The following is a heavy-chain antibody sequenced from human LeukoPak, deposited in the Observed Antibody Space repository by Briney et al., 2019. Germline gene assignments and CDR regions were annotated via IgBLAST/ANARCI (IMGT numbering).Heavy chain of an antibody. J-gene: IGHJ4*02. V-gene: IGHV1-18*01. CDR2: ISAYNGNT. CDR1: GYTFTSYG. CDR3: ARTLPTYSSGWYQDY. D-gene: IGHD6-19*01. Sequence: ASVKVSCKASGYTFTSYGISWVRQAPGQGLEWMGWISAYNGNTNYAQKLQGRVTMTTDTSTSTAYMELRSLRSDDTAVYCCARTLPTYSSGWYQDYWGQGTLVTVSS.